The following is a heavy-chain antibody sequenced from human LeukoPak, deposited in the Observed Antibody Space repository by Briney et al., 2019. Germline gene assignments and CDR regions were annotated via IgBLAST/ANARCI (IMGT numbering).Heavy chain of an antibody. CDR1: GFTFSHYE. CDR2: INGGGTAM. CDR3: ARVIGYYGSGRNYYFDC. V-gene: IGHV3-48*03. J-gene: IGHJ4*02. Sequence: QSGGSLRLPCAASGFTFSHYEMNWVRQAPGKGLEWISYINGGGTAMFYADSVEGRFTVSRENAKKSMYLQMDSLRAEDTAVYFCARVIGYYGSGRNYYFDCWGQGTLVTVSS. D-gene: IGHD3-10*01.